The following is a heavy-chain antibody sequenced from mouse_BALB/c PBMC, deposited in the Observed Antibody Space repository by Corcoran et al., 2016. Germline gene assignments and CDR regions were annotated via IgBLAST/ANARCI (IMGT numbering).Heavy chain of an antibody. Sequence: EVQLQQSGPELVKTAASMTISRKASGYSFTGYTMNWVKQSHGKNLEWIGLINPYNGGTSYNQKFKVKATLTVDKSSSTAYMELLSLTSQDSAVYDCASGVATNYWGQGTTLTVSS. CDR2: INPYNGGT. J-gene: IGHJ2*01. CDR1: GYSFTGYT. CDR3: ASGVATNY. D-gene: IGHD1-1*01. V-gene: IGHV1-18*01.